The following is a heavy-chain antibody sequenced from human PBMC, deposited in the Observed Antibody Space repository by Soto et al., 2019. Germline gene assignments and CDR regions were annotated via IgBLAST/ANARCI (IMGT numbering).Heavy chain of an antibody. CDR2: INPATGAA. CDR1: GYPVTAYY. Sequence: QLHLVQSGAVVKKPGASVTVSCSASGYPVTAYYMHWVRQAPGRGLEWMGGINPATGAAKYTQTCQGRATMPRAPSTSTVFMELSGLTSAATAVFYCARGGGVGVAGSAAFDMWGQGTLVTVSS. CDR3: ARGGGVGVAGSAAFDM. D-gene: IGHD3-3*01. V-gene: IGHV1-2*02. J-gene: IGHJ3*02.